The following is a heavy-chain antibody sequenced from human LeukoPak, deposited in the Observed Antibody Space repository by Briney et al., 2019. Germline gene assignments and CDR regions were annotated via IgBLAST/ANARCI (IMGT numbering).Heavy chain of an antibody. CDR1: GFTFSSYA. D-gene: IGHD3-16*01. Sequence: GGSLRLSCAASGFTFSSYAMSWVRQAPGKGLEWVSAISGSGGSTYYADSVKGRFTTSRDNSRNTLYLQMNSLRADDTAVYYCPKDPPGDGKPDDYWGKGTLVTVSS. CDR3: PKDPPGDGKPDDY. V-gene: IGHV3-23*01. J-gene: IGHJ4*02. CDR2: ISGSGGST.